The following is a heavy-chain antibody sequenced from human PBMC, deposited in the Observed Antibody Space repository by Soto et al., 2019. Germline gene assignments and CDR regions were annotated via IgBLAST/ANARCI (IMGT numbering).Heavy chain of an antibody. V-gene: IGHV3-30*03. D-gene: IGHD1-7*01. CDR2: ITYDGSFQ. Sequence: GGSLRLSCQASGFNFDNYGMHWVRQAPGKGLEWVAVITYDGSFQYYADSVKGRFTISRDNSKNTLSLHLNTLKPEDTAVYNCATARVGGTFYTPIAFWGQGTLVTVYS. J-gene: IGHJ4*02. CDR3: ATARVGGTFYTPIAF. CDR1: GFNFDNYG.